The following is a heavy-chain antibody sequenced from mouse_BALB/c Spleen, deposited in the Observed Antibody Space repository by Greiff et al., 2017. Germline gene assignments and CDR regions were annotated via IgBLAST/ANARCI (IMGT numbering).Heavy chain of an antibody. CDR3: ARGLAGTRAMDY. CDR2: ISSGSSTI. D-gene: IGHD4-1*01. Sequence: EVKVVESGGGLVQPGGSRKLSCAASGFTFSSFGMHWVRQAPEKGLEWVAYISSGSSTIYYADTVKGRFTISRDNPKNTLFLQMTSLRSGDTAMYYCARGLAGTRAMDYWGQGTSVTVSS. J-gene: IGHJ4*01. V-gene: IGHV5-17*02. CDR1: GFTFSSFG.